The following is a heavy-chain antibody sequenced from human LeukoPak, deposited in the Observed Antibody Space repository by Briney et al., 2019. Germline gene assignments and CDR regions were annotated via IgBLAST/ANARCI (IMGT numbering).Heavy chain of an antibody. Sequence: GASVKVSCKASGYTFTGYYMHWVRQAPGQGLEWMGWINPNSGGTNYAQKFQGRITMTRNTSISTAYMELSSLRSDDTAVYYCARRGRLGTGSYGLWVDPWGQGTLVTVSS. J-gene: IGHJ5*02. CDR2: INPNSGGT. D-gene: IGHD3-10*01. CDR1: GYTFTGYY. CDR3: ARRGRLGTGSYGLWVDP. V-gene: IGHV1-2*02.